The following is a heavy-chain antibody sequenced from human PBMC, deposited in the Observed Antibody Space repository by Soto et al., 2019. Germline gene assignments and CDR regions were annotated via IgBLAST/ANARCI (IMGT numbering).Heavy chain of an antibody. D-gene: IGHD1-26*01. CDR2: VFHSGIT. CDR3: ARDQNGSPYFDY. J-gene: IGHJ4*02. V-gene: IGHV4-59*01. Sequence: SETLSLTCTVSGGSITSYYWSWIRQPPGKGLEWIGYVFHSGITGYNPSLKSRVTISVDASKNLFSLKLISATAADTAVYYCARDQNGSPYFDYWAKGTLVTVSS. CDR1: GGSITSYY.